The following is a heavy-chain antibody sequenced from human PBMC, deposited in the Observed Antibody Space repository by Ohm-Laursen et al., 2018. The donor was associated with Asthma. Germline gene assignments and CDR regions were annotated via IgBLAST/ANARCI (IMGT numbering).Heavy chain of an antibody. V-gene: IGHV4-34*01. Sequence: GTLSLTCAVYGGSFSGYYWSWIRQPPGKGLEWIGEINHSGSTNYNPSLKSRVTISVDTSKNQFSLKLSSVTAADTAVYYCARGRGDYRKGMDVWGQGTTVTVSS. D-gene: IGHD4-11*01. CDR2: INHSGST. CDR1: GGSFSGYY. CDR3: ARGRGDYRKGMDV. J-gene: IGHJ6*02.